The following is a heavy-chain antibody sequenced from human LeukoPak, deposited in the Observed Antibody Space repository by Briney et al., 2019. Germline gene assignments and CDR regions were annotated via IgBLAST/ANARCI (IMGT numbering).Heavy chain of an antibody. CDR3: ARAPHYDILTGYFDY. V-gene: IGHV4-39*07. CDR1: GGSISSSSYY. CDR2: IYYSGST. D-gene: IGHD3-9*01. J-gene: IGHJ4*02. Sequence: SETLSLTCTVSGGSISSSSYYWGWIRQPPGEGLEWIGSIYYSGSTYYNPSLKSRVTISVDTSKNQFSLKLSSVTAADTAVYYCARAPHYDILTGYFDYWGQGTLVTVSS.